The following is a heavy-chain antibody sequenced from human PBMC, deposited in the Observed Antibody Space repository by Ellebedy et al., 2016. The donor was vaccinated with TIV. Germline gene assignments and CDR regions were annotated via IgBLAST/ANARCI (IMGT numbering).Heavy chain of an antibody. Sequence: GESLKISCAASGFTFSTYSMNWVRQAPGKGLEWVSSISSSGSYISYANSVRGRLSISRDKAKNSLYLQMQSLSAEDTAVYYCARATVAGTWYFDYWGQGTLVTVSS. CDR3: ARATVAGTWYFDY. D-gene: IGHD6-19*01. CDR2: ISSSGSYI. J-gene: IGHJ4*02. V-gene: IGHV3-21*01. CDR1: GFTFSTYS.